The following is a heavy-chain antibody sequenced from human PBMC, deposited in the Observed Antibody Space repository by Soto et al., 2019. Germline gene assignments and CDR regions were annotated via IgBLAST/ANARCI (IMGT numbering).Heavy chain of an antibody. CDR3: ARQRPPVLRRQPDAFDI. CDR2: VYTSGST. D-gene: IGHD4-17*01. J-gene: IGHJ3*02. Sequence: QLQLQESGPGLVKPSETLSLTCSVSGGSISNSYYWGWIRQPPGKGPEWIGSVYTSGSTYHNPSLKSRVSMSGDTTKTQFSRKLTSLTDADTAVYYCARQRPPVLRRQPDAFDIWGPGIVVIVSS. CDR1: GGSISNSYY. V-gene: IGHV4-39*01.